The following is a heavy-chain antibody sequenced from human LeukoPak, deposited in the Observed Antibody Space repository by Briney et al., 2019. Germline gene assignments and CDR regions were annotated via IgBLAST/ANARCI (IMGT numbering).Heavy chain of an antibody. Sequence: SETLSLTCTVSSGSISNYYWSWIRQPAGKGLEWIGYIYYSGSTNYNPSLKSRVTISVDTSKNQFSLKLSSVTAADTAVYYCARSSYSSGWYPLWGQGTLVTVSS. CDR3: ARSSYSSGWYPL. CDR2: IYYSGST. CDR1: SGSISNYY. V-gene: IGHV4-59*01. J-gene: IGHJ4*02. D-gene: IGHD6-19*01.